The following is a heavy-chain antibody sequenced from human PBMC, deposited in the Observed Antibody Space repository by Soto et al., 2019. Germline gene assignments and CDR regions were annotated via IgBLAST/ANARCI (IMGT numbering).Heavy chain of an antibody. CDR1: GVSISSYY. CDR3: ARAGGYNYHFDY. CDR2: IYYSGST. J-gene: IGHJ4*02. Sequence: TSETLSLTCTVSGVSISSYYWSWIRQPPGKGLEWIGYIYYSGSTNYNPSLKSRVTMSVDTSKNQFSLKLGSVTAADTAIYYCARAGGYNYHFDYWGQGALVTVSS. D-gene: IGHD5-18*01. V-gene: IGHV4-59*01.